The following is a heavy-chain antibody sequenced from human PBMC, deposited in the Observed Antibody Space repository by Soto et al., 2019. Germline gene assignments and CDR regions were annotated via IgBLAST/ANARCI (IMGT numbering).Heavy chain of an antibody. CDR3: ARESGENWSDEAY. J-gene: IGHJ4*02. D-gene: IGHD1-1*01. V-gene: IGHV4-4*07. CDR2: LHASGSI. Sequence: QVQLQESGPGLVKPSETLSLTCSVSGGFMSDYSWSWIRQPADKGLESIGRLHASGSIQYAPSFKSRVTMSLDTSKNQFSLSLRSVTAADTAVYYCARESGENWSDEAYWGQGTLVTVSS. CDR1: GGFMSDYS.